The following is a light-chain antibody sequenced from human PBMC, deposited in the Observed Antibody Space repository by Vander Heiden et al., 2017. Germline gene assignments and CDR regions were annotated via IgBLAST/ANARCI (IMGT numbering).Light chain of an antibody. CDR3: AAWDDSLNGSWV. CDR1: SSNIGSNT. CDR2: SNN. Sequence: QSVLTQPPSASGTPGQRVTISCSRSSSNIGSNTVNWYQQLPGTAPKLLIYSNNQRPSGVPDRFSGSKSGTSASLAISGLQSEDEADYYCAAWDDSLNGSWVFGGGTKLTVL. V-gene: IGLV1-44*01. J-gene: IGLJ3*02.